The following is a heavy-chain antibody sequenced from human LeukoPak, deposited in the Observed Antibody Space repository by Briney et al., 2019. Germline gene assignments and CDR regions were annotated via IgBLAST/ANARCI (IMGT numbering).Heavy chain of an antibody. D-gene: IGHD2-21*01. V-gene: IGHV3-7*01. J-gene: IGHJ4*02. Sequence: GGSPTLSCAASGFTLSYHWMTWVRQAPGEGLEWGAHIKNDGTVKNYVDSLKGRSTIPRDNAKTSLHLQRNSLTPEDTPVNNCAKDAYRKGEYWGEGVLVTVSS. CDR1: GFTLSYHW. CDR2: IKNDGTVK. CDR3: AKDAYRKGEY.